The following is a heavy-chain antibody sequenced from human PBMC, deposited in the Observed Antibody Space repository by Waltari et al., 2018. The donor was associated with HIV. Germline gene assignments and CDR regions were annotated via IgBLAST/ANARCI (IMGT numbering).Heavy chain of an antibody. CDR1: GFTFGSYG. CDR2: RNYECSDK. V-gene: IGHV3-33*01. CDR3: ARDKAPYSSSSAVDY. J-gene: IGHJ4*02. D-gene: IGHD6-6*01. Sequence: VQLMESGGGVVQPGKSLRLSCATSGFTFGSYGIHWVRQAPGKGLVLWAVRNYECSDKFDAASVKGRFVISRDNSKNTLVLRMNRLRDEDTGLYSCARDKAPYSSSSAVDYWGQGTLVTVS.